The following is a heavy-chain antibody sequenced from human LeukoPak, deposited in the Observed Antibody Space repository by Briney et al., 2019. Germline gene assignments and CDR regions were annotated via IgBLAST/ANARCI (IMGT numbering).Heavy chain of an antibody. CDR3: AKDTPDRSVTGDGFDI. V-gene: IGHV3-23*01. CDR1: GFTFSSHG. CDR2: ISGSGDNT. J-gene: IGHJ3*02. Sequence: PGGSLRLSCAASGFTFSSHGMSWVRQAPGKGLEWVSTISGSGDNTYYADSVKGRFTISRDNSQNTVYLQMSLLRIEDTAVYYCAKDTPDRSVTGDGFDIWGQGTMVTVSS. D-gene: IGHD6-19*01.